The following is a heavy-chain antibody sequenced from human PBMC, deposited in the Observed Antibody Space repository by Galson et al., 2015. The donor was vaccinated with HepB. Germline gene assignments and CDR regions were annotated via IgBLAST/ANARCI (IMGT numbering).Heavy chain of an antibody. CDR1: GDSVSSNSAA. D-gene: IGHD6-13*01. CDR3: ARAHRGNRGRAGGAAAGTGLFDY. V-gene: IGHV6-1*01. CDR2: AYYRSKWDN. Sequence: SAISGDSVSSNSAAWNWIRQSPSRGLEWLGRAYYRSKWDNDYAVSVKSRITINPDTSKNQFSLQLNSVTPEDTAVYYCARAHRGNRGRAGGAAAGTGLFDYWGQGTLVTVSS. J-gene: IGHJ4*02.